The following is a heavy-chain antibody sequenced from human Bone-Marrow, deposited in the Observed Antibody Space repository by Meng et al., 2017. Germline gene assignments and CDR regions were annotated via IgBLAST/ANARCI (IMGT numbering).Heavy chain of an antibody. D-gene: IGHD2-15*01. V-gene: IGHV4-34*01. CDR1: GGSFSGYY. CDR2: INHSGST. CDR3: ASGYCSGGSCQVGWFDP. Sequence: GQLKQWGAGLLKLSGTLSLTCAVYGGSFSGYYWSWIRQAPGKGLEWIGEINHSGSTNYNPSLKSRVTISVDTSKNQFSLKLSSVTAADTAVYYCASGYCSGGSCQVGWFDPWGQGTLVTVSS. J-gene: IGHJ5*02.